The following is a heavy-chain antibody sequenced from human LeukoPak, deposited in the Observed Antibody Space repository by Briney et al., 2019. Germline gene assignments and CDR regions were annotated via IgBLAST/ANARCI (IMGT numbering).Heavy chain of an antibody. CDR3: ARADYYDRTRLKDAFDI. J-gene: IGHJ3*02. CDR1: GGSISSGDYY. V-gene: IGHV4-30-4*01. D-gene: IGHD3-22*01. Sequence: SETLSLTCTVSGGSISSGDYYWSWIRQPPGKGLEWIGYIYYSGSTYYNPSLKSRVTISVDTSKNQSSLKLSSVTAADTAVYYCARADYYDRTRLKDAFDIWGQGTMVTVSS. CDR2: IYYSGST.